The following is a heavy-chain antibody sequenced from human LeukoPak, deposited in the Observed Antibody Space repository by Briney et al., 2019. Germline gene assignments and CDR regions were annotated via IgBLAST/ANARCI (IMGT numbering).Heavy chain of an antibody. CDR3: ARDRGTYSGSYLYDY. D-gene: IGHD1-26*01. Sequence: SETLSLTCTVSGGSISSSSYYWGWIRQPPGKGLEWIGSIYYSGSTYYNPSLKSRVTISVDTSKNQFSLKLSPVTAADTAVYYCARDRGTYSGSYLYDYWGQGTLVTVSS. V-gene: IGHV4-39*07. J-gene: IGHJ4*02. CDR2: IYYSGST. CDR1: GGSISSSSYY.